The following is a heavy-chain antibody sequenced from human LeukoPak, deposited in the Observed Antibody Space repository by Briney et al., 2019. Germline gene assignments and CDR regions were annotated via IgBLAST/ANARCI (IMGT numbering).Heavy chain of an antibody. D-gene: IGHD2-8*01. CDR3: ASREAIVLMVYATEPFDY. CDR1: GYTFTGYY. Sequence: ASVKVSCKASGYTFTGYYMHWVRQAPGQGLEWMGRINPNSGGTNYAQKFQGRVTMTRDTSISTAYMELSRLRSDDTAVYYCASREAIVLMVYATEPFDYWGQGTLVTVSS. CDR2: INPNSGGT. V-gene: IGHV1-2*06. J-gene: IGHJ4*02.